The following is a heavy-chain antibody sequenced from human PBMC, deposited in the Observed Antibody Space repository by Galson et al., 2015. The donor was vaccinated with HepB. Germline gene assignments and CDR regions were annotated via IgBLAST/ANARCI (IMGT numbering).Heavy chain of an antibody. J-gene: IGHJ4*02. Sequence: SLRLSCAASGFTFSSYAMHWVRQAPGKGLEYVSAISSNRGSTYYADSVKGRFTISRDNSKNTLYLQMSSLRAEDTAVYYCVKVSSASTLEPFDYWGQGTLVTVSS. V-gene: IGHV3-64D*06. CDR3: VKVSSASTLEPFDY. CDR1: GFTFSSYA. CDR2: ISSNRGST. D-gene: IGHD3-10*01.